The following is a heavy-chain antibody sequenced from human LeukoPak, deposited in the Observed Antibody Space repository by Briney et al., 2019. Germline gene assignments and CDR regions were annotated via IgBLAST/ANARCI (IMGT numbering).Heavy chain of an antibody. J-gene: IGHJ3*02. CDR1: VFTHSSYT. CDR3: ARERGWLDGFDI. V-gene: IGHV3-30-3*01. CDR2: ISYDGSSI. D-gene: IGHD6-19*01. Sequence: GGPLRLPCAVSVFTHSSYTMKWGLQDPGRGLKGVVVISYDGSSIKYADSAKGRFTTCSHNSKNTMHLQMNSLRAEDTAVYYCARERGWLDGFDIWGQGTMVTVSS.